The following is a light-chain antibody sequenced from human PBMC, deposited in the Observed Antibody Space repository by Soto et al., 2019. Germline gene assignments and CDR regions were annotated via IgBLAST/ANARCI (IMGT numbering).Light chain of an antibody. CDR2: EVS. Sequence: ALTQPASVSGSPGQSITISCTGTSSDIGGYNYVSWYQQHPGKAPKLMIYEVSNRPSGVSDRFSGSKSGNTASLTISGLQAEDDADYYCSSYTSNFRRVFGTGTKVTVL. J-gene: IGLJ1*01. CDR3: SSYTSNFRRV. V-gene: IGLV2-14*01. CDR1: SSDIGGYNY.